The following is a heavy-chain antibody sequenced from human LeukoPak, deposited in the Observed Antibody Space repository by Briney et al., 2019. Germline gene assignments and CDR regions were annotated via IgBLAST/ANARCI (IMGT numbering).Heavy chain of an antibody. V-gene: IGHV3-7*01. Sequence: GGSLRLSWAASGFTVRNYWMDWGRQPPGKGLEWGDTIKKDGGEKFYVDSVKGRFTISRDNSKNSLYLQMNSLRDEDTAVYYCARALDVWGEGTTVIVSS. CDR3: ARALDV. J-gene: IGHJ6*04. CDR2: IKKDGGEK. CDR1: GFTVRNYW.